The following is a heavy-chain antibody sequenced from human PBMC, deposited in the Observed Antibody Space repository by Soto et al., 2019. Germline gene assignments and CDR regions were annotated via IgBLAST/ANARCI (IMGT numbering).Heavy chain of an antibody. CDR1: VDSVSSNSAA. J-gene: IGHJ4*02. Sequence: SQTLSLTCAISVDSVSSNSAAWSWIRQSPSRGLEWLGRTYYRSKWYNNSALSVKSRITINPDTSKNRFSLQLNYGTPGDTAVYSCARERVGDDYNDYLGQGTVVTVSS. CDR3: ARERVGDDYNDY. CDR2: TYYRSKWYN. V-gene: IGHV6-1*01. D-gene: IGHD2-15*01.